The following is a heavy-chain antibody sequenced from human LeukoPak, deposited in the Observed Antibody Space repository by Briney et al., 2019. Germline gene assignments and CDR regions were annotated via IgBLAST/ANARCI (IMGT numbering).Heavy chain of an antibody. D-gene: IGHD2-2*01. V-gene: IGHV4-59*01. Sequence: PSETLSLTCTVSGGSIRSYYWSWIRQPPGKGLEWIGYIYYSGSTKYNPSLKSRVTISVDTSRNQFSLKLSPVTAADTAVYYCALGGYCGRSSCYSFDYWGQGTLVTVSS. CDR1: GGSIRSYY. CDR3: ALGGYCGRSSCYSFDY. J-gene: IGHJ4*02. CDR2: IYYSGST.